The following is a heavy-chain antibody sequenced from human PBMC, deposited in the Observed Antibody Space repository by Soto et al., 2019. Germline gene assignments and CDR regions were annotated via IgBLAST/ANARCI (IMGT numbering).Heavy chain of an antibody. CDR3: ARTRSSYLFGVVIGCTFDP. CDR1: GGSFSGYY. Sequence: SETLSLTCAVYGGSFSGYYWSWIRQPPGKGLEWIGEINHSGSTNYNPSLKSRVTISVDTSKNQFSLKLSSVTAADTAVYYCARTRSSYLFGVVIGCTFDPWGQGTLVTVSS. J-gene: IGHJ5*02. D-gene: IGHD3-3*01. V-gene: IGHV4-34*01. CDR2: INHSGST.